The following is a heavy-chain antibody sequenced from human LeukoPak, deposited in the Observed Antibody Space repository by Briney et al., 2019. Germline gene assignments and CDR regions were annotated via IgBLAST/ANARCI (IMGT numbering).Heavy chain of an antibody. V-gene: IGHV3-48*03. CDR2: IRSSGDII. D-gene: IGHD2-15*01. CDR3: ARGGVCSGGNCYATLYDY. J-gene: IGHJ4*02. CDR1: GFTFRTYE. Sequence: HLGGSLRLSCAASGFTFRTYEMNWVRPAPGKGLEWVSYIRSSGDIIHYADSVKGRFTISRDDAKNSLYLQMNSLRAEDTAVYYCARGGVCSGGNCYATLYDYWGQGTLVTVSS.